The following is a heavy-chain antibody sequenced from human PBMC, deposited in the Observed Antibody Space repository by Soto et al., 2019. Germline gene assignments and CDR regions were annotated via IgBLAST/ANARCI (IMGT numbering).Heavy chain of an antibody. Sequence: QVQLQESGPGLVKPSETLSLTCTVSGGSISSYYWSWIRQPPGKGLEWIGYVYYSGSANYNPSLKSRVTISVDTSKNQFSLKLSSVTAADTAVYYCARLGLYTDFDYWGRGTLVTVSS. V-gene: IGHV4-59*08. J-gene: IGHJ4*02. D-gene: IGHD2-2*02. CDR2: VYYSGSA. CDR1: GGSISSYY. CDR3: ARLGLYTDFDY.